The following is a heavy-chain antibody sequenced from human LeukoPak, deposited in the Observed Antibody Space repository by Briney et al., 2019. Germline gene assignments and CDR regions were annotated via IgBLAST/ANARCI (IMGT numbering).Heavy chain of an antibody. CDR1: GGTFSSYA. D-gene: IGHD6-6*01. Sequence: GASVKVPCKASGGTFSSYAISWVRQAPGQGLEWMGGIIPIFGTANYAQKFQGRVTITTDESTSTAYMELSSLRSEDTAVYYCARGSGSSSGADYWGQGTLVTVSS. CDR2: IIPIFGTA. CDR3: ARGSGSSSGADY. J-gene: IGHJ4*02. V-gene: IGHV1-69*05.